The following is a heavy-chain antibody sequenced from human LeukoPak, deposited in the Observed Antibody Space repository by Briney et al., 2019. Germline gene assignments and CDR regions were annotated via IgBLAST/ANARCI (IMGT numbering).Heavy chain of an antibody. J-gene: IGHJ4*02. D-gene: IGHD2-21*01. CDR1: GGSISSYY. Sequence: SETLSHTCTVSGGSISSYYWSWIRQPAGKGLEWIGRIYTSGSTNYNPSLKSRVTMSVDTSKNQFSLKLSSVTAADTAVYYCARELMPPVISYYFDYWAREPWSPSPQ. CDR2: IYTSGST. CDR3: ARELMPPVISYYFDY. V-gene: IGHV4-4*07.